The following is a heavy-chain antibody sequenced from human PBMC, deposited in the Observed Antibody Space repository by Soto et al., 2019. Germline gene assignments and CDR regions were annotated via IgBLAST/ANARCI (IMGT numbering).Heavy chain of an antibody. CDR3: ANGGAAGIVVVPAAMGYYYYYGMDV. D-gene: IGHD2-2*01. CDR1: GFTFSSYA. J-gene: IGHJ6*02. V-gene: IGHV3-23*01. CDR2: ISGSGGST. Sequence: GSLRLSCAASGFTFSSYAMSWVRQAPGKGLEWVSAISGSGGSTYYADSVKGRFTISRDNSKNTLYLQMNSLRAEDTAVYYCANGGAAGIVVVPAAMGYYYYYGMDVWGQGTTVTVSS.